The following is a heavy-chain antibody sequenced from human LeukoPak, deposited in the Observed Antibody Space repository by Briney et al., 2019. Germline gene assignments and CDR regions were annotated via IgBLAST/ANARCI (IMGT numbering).Heavy chain of an antibody. CDR3: ARAVSEYQLLYDWFDP. Sequence: SVKVSCEASGGTFSSYAISWVRQAPGQGLEWMGGIIPIFGTANYAQKFQGRVTITTDESTSTAYMELSSLRSEDTAVYYCARAVSEYQLLYDWFDPWGQGTLVTVSS. J-gene: IGHJ5*02. CDR1: GGTFSSYA. V-gene: IGHV1-69*05. CDR2: IIPIFGTA. D-gene: IGHD2-2*02.